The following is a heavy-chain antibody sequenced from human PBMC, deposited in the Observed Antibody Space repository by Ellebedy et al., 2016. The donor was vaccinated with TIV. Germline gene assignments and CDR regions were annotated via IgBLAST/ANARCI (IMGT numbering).Heavy chain of an antibody. J-gene: IGHJ4*02. V-gene: IGHV3-11*04. CDR2: INRSGNVR. CDR1: GFTFSDHG. D-gene: IGHD3-22*01. CDR3: ARVKTRHSSAYDS. Sequence: PGGSLRLSCAASGFTFSDHGLSWVRQAPGKGLEWVSYINRSGNVRYYADFVEGRFIVSRDSATNSVFLQMNSLRSDDTAVYYCARVKTRHSSAYDSWGQGTLVTVSP.